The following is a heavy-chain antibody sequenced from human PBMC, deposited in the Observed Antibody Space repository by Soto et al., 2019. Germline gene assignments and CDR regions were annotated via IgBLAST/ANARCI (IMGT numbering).Heavy chain of an antibody. CDR3: AREGVVPYYYYGMDV. V-gene: IGHV1-18*01. J-gene: IGHJ6*02. D-gene: IGHD3-10*01. Sequence: QVQLVQSGGEVKKPGASVKVSCKASGYTFTSYGISWVRQAPGQGLERMGWISGYNGKTNYAQKVQDRVTMPTDTSTSTVYMELRTLRSDDTAVYYCAREGVVPYYYYGMDVWGQGTAVTVSS. CDR1: GYTFTSYG. CDR2: ISGYNGKT.